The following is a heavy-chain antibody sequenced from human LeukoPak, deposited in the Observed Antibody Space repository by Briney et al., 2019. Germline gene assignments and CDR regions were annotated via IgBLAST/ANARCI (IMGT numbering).Heavy chain of an antibody. CDR3: ARDLGSSGWYEGFDY. J-gene: IGHJ4*02. D-gene: IGHD6-19*01. CDR1: GVTFSTFV. CDR2: MNHDGSST. Sequence: GGSLRLSCATSGVTFSTFVMHWVRQAPGKGLVWVSRMNHDGSSTNYADSVKGRFTISRDNAKNSLYLQMNSLRAEDTAVYYCARDLGSSGWYEGFDYWGQGTLVTVSS. V-gene: IGHV3-74*01.